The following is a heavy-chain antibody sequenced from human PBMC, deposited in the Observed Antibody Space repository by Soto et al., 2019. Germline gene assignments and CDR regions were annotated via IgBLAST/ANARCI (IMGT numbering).Heavy chain of an antibody. D-gene: IGHD1-20*01. CDR3: ARTDRYNSRSTGWANRFDS. V-gene: IGHV3-23*01. CDR2: VTVDGAT. CDR1: GFTFSNYG. Sequence: EVQLLESGGALVQPGGSLRLFCAASGFTFSNYGMTWVRLAPGTGLEWVSTVTVDGATYFGNTVKGRFTMSRDISKSTVYLQMDSLRPEHTAIYYCARTDRYNSRSTGWANRFDSWGQGTLVTVSS. J-gene: IGHJ4*02.